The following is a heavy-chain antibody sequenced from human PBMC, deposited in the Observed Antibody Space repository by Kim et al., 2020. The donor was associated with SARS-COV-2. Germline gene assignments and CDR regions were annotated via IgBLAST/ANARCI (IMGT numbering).Heavy chain of an antibody. CDR2: IYYSGST. J-gene: IGHJ4*02. V-gene: IGHV4-59*01. Sequence: SETLSLTCTVSGGSISSYYWSWIRQPPGKGLEWIGYIYYSGSTNYNPSLKSRVTISVDTSKNQFSLKLSSVTAADTAVYYCARDRYGDYFDYWGQGTLVTVSS. D-gene: IGHD4-17*01. CDR1: GGSISSYY. CDR3: ARDRYGDYFDY.